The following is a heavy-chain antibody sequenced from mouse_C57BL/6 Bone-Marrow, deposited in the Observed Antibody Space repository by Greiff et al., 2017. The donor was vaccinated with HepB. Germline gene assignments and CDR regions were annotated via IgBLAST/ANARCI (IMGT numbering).Heavy chain of an antibody. V-gene: IGHV1-15*01. CDR2: IDPETGGT. CDR1: GYTFTDYE. D-gene: IGHD2-3*01. J-gene: IGHJ4*01. CDR3: TIIYDGYSYYAMDY. Sequence: VQLQQSGAELVRPGASVTLSCKASGYTFTDYEMHWVKQTPVHGLEWIGAIDPETGGTAYNQKFKGKAILTADKSSSTAYMELRSLTSEDSAVYYCTIIYDGYSYYAMDYWGQGTSVTVSS.